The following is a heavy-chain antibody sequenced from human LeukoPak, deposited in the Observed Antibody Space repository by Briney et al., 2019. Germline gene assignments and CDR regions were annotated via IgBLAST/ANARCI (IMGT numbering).Heavy chain of an antibody. V-gene: IGHV5-51*01. Sequence: GESLKISCKASGYGFTTYWIGWVRQKPGKGLEWMGIIYPGDSDTTYSPSFQGQVTISADKSTSTAYLQWSSLKASDTAMYYCARTVPAASEYTSSSFGFWGQGTLVTVSA. CDR3: ARTVPAASEYTSSSFGF. D-gene: IGHD6-6*01. CDR1: GYGFTTYW. J-gene: IGHJ4*02. CDR2: IYPGDSDT.